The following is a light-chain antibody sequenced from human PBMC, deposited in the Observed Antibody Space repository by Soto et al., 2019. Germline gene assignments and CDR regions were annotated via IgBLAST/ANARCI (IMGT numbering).Light chain of an antibody. Sequence: QSALTQPASVSGSPGQSITISCTGTSSDVGSYNLVSWYQQHPGKSPKLIIYEGRKRPSGISNRFSGSKSGNTASLTISGLQAEDEADYHCCSYAGGSTLVFGGGTKLTVL. J-gene: IGLJ2*01. V-gene: IGLV2-23*01. CDR1: SSDVGSYNL. CDR3: CSYAGGSTLV. CDR2: EGR.